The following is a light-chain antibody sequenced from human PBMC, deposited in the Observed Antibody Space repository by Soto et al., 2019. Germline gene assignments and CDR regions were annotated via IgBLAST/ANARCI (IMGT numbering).Light chain of an antibody. V-gene: IGKV3-15*01. CDR1: ESVRGK. J-gene: IGKJ1*01. Sequence: EIVMTQSPATLSVSPGERATLSCRASESVRGKDAWYQHKPGQAPRPLIYHAFTRATGIPGRFSGSGSGTEYTLTISSLQSEDLAVYYCQHYSNWPPWTFGQGTKVEVK. CDR3: QHYSNWPPWT. CDR2: HAF.